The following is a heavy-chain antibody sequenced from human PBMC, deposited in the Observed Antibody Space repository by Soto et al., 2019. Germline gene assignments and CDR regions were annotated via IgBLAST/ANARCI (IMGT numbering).Heavy chain of an antibody. Sequence: SETLSLTCSVSGGSISSVSYYWGWIRQPPGKGLEWIGTFYYSENTYYNPSLKSRVTISVDTSKNQFSLKLSSVTAADTAVYYCAKLAGYCSGNSCHGDYAMDVWGQGTTVTVSS. CDR1: GGSISSVSYY. V-gene: IGHV4-39*01. D-gene: IGHD2-15*01. CDR3: AKLAGYCSGNSCHGDYAMDV. CDR2: FYYSENT. J-gene: IGHJ6*02.